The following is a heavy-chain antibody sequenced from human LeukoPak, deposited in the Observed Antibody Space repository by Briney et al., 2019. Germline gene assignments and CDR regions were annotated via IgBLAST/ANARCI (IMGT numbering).Heavy chain of an antibody. V-gene: IGHV4-61*02. Sequence: SETLSLTCTVSGGSFSSGDYSWNWIRQPAGQGLEWIGRLFSSGTTNYNPSLKSRVTISGDTSKNQFSLKLSSVTAADTAVYYCARGRMVRGRNTIVEMADYFDYWGQGTLVTVSS. CDR2: LFSSGTT. CDR1: GGSFSSGDYS. CDR3: ARGRMVRGRNTIVEMADYFDY. D-gene: IGHD3-10*01. J-gene: IGHJ4*02.